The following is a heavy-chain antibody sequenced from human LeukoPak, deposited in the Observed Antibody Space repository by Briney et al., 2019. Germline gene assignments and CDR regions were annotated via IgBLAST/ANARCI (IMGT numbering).Heavy chain of an antibody. CDR2: ISGSGVYT. D-gene: IGHD3-22*01. Sequence: PGGSLRLSCGASGFIFSKYAMSWVRQAPGKGLEWVSAISGSGVYTYYADSVKGRFTISRDNSKNTLYLQMNSLRAEDTAVYYCASHHNSYDTKWFYYWGQGALVTVSS. CDR1: GFIFSKYA. V-gene: IGHV3-23*01. J-gene: IGHJ4*02. CDR3: ASHHNSYDTKWFYY.